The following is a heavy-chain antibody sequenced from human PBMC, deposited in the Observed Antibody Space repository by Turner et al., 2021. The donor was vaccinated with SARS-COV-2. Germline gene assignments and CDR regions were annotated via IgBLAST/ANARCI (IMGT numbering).Heavy chain of an antibody. D-gene: IGHD3-22*01. CDR1: GFTFSTYG. CDR2: ISYDGSNK. V-gene: IGHV3-30*18. J-gene: IGHJ4*02. Sequence: QVQLVESGGGVVQPGRSRRLSCAASGFTFSTYGMHWVRQAPGKGLEWVALISYDGSNKYYADSVKGRFTISRDNSKNTLYLQMNSLRAEDTAVYYCAKTIGSYYDSSGYYQYFDYWGQGTLVTVSS. CDR3: AKTIGSYYDSSGYYQYFDY.